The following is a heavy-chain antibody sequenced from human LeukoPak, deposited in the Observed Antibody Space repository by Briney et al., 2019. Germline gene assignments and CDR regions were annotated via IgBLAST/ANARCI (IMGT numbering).Heavy chain of an antibody. CDR2: IYYSGST. V-gene: IGHV4-59*01. D-gene: IGHD1-1*01. J-gene: IGHJ4*02. CDR3: ARAGRTGTVGSIDY. Sequence: SETLSLTCTVSGGSISSYYWSWIRQPPGKGLEWIGYIYYSGSTNYNPSLKSRVTISVDTSKNQFSLKLSSVTAADTAVYYCARAGRTGTVGSIDYWGQGTLVTVSS. CDR1: GGSISSYY.